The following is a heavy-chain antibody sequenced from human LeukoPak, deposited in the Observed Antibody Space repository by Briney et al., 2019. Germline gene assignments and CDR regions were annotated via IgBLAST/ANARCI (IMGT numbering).Heavy chain of an antibody. CDR1: GFTFSSYA. D-gene: IGHD3-10*01. CDR3: AKDSAYGSGRRGAFDI. J-gene: IGHJ3*02. CDR2: ISGSGGST. Sequence: GGSLRLSCAASGFTFSSYAMSWVRQAPGKGLEWVSAISGSGGSTYYADSVKGRFTISRDNSKNTLYLQMNSLRAGDTAVYYCAKDSAYGSGRRGAFDIWGQGTMVTVSS. V-gene: IGHV3-23*01.